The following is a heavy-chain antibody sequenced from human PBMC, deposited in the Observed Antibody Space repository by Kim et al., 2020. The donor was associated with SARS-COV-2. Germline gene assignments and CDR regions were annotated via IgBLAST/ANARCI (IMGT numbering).Heavy chain of an antibody. CDR3: ARDFGRHGSYSVPDY. J-gene: IGHJ4*02. Sequence: GGSLRLSCAASGFTFSDYYMSWIRQAPGKGLEWVSYISSSSSYTNYADSVKGRFTISRDNAKNSLYLQMNSLRAEDTAVYYCARDFGRHGSYSVPDYWGQGTLVTVSS. V-gene: IGHV3-11*05. D-gene: IGHD1-26*01. CDR1: GFTFSDYY. CDR2: ISSSSSYT.